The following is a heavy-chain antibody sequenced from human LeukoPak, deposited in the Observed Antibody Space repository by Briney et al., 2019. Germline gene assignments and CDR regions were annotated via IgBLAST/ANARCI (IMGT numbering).Heavy chain of an antibody. CDR2: ISGSGGST. V-gene: IGHV3-23*01. J-gene: IGHJ4*02. Sequence: GGSLRLSCAASGFTFSSYAMSWVRQAPGKWLEWVSAISGSGGSTYYADSVKGRFTISRDNSKNTLYLQMNSLRAEDTAVYYCAKGPWNYYDSSGYPYYFDYWGQGTLVTVSS. CDR1: GFTFSSYA. CDR3: AKGPWNYYDSSGYPYYFDY. D-gene: IGHD3-22*01.